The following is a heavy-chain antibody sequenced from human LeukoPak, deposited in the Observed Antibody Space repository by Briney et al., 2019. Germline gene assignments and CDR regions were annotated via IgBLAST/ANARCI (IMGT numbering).Heavy chain of an antibody. CDR3: ARVEEGYCSSTSCRTFNY. D-gene: IGHD2-2*01. Sequence: GGSLRLSCAASGFTFSSYSMNWVRQAPGKGLEWVSYISSSSSTIYYADSVKGRFTISRDNSKNTLYLQMNSLRPEDTAVYYCARVEEGYCSSTSCRTFNYWGQGTLVTVSS. CDR1: GFTFSSYS. CDR2: ISSSSSTI. V-gene: IGHV3-48*01. J-gene: IGHJ4*02.